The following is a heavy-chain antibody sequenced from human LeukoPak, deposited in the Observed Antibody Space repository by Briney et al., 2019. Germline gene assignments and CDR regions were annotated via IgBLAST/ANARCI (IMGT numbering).Heavy chain of an antibody. J-gene: IGHJ4*02. D-gene: IGHD6-19*01. Sequence: ASVKVSCKVSGYTLTELSMHWVRQAPGKGLEWMGGFDPEDGETIYAQKFQGRVTMTEDTSTDTAYMELSSLRSEDTAVYYCATLWGSSGWPDYWGQGTLVTVSS. CDR1: GYTLTELS. CDR2: FDPEDGET. CDR3: ATLWGSSGWPDY. V-gene: IGHV1-24*01.